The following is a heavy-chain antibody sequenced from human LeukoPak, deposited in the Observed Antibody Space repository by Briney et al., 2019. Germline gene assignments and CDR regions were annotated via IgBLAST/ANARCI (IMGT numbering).Heavy chain of an antibody. V-gene: IGHV4-59*08. CDR1: GGSISSYY. D-gene: IGHD3-10*01. Sequence: SETLSLTCTVSGGSISSYYWSWIRQPPGKGLEWIGYIYYSGSTNYNPSLKSRVTISVDTSKNQFSLKLSSVTAADTAVYYCARHVYYYGSGPESLAFDIWGQGTMVTVSS. CDR2: IYYSGST. CDR3: ARHVYYYGSGPESLAFDI. J-gene: IGHJ3*02.